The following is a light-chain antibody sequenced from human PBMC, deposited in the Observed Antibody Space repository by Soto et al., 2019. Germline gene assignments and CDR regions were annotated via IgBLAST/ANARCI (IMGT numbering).Light chain of an antibody. J-gene: IGKJ4*01. Sequence: IQLTQSPSSLSASVGDGVTITCRASQGISSYLAWYQQKPGKAPKLLIYSASTLQSGVPSTFSGSGSGTGFTLTISNLQPEDFATYYCQQLNSFPFTFGGGTRVEIK. CDR3: QQLNSFPFT. CDR2: SAS. CDR1: QGISSY. V-gene: IGKV1-9*01.